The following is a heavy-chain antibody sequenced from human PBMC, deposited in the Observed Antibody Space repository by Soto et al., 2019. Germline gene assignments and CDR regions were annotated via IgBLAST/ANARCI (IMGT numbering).Heavy chain of an antibody. V-gene: IGHV4-39*01. CDR3: ERRIIRGLRIRFDY. D-gene: IGHD4-17*01. J-gene: IGHJ4*02. CDR2: IYYSGST. CDR1: GGSISSSSYY. Sequence: SETLSLTCTVSGGSISSSSYYWGWIRQPPGKGLEWIGSIYYSGSTYYNPSLKSRVTISVDTSKNQFSLKLSSVTAADTAVYYCERRIIRGLRIRFDYWGQGTLVTVSS.